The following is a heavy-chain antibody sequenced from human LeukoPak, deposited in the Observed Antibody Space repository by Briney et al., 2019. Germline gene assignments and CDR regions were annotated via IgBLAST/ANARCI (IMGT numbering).Heavy chain of an antibody. Sequence: PGGSLRLSCAASGFSFSDYYMSWVRQAPGKGLEWIAYISSSGGSKYSADSVRGRFTISRDNAQNSLYLQMTSLRAEDAAVYYCARKALSSRYLDSWGQGTLVTVAS. CDR3: ARKALSSRYLDS. J-gene: IGHJ4*02. D-gene: IGHD2-2*01. CDR1: GFSFSDYY. CDR2: ISSSGGSK. V-gene: IGHV3-11*01.